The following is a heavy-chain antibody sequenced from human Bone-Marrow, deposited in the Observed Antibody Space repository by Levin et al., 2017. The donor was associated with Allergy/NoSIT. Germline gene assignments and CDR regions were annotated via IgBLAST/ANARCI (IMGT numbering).Heavy chain of an antibody. CDR2: ISAYNGNT. D-gene: IGHD2-2*01. Sequence: ASVKVSCKASGYTFTSYGISWVRQAPGQGLEWMGWISAYNGNTNYAQKLQGRVTMTTDTSTSTAYMELRSLRSDDTAVYYCARGRGYCSSTSCYPVRYYYYYMDVWGKGTTVTVSS. V-gene: IGHV1-18*01. CDR3: ARGRGYCSSTSCYPVRYYYYYMDV. J-gene: IGHJ6*03. CDR1: GYTFTSYG.